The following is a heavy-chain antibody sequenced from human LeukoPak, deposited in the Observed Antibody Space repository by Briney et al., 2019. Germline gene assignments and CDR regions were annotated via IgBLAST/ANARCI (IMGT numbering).Heavy chain of an antibody. CDR2: IIPIFGTA. Sequence: GASVKVSCKASGDTFSSYAISWVRQAPGQGLEWMGGIIPIFGTANYAQKFQGRVTITADKSTSTAYMELSSLRSEDTAVYYCARASREVQLWLPFDYWGQGTLVTVSS. J-gene: IGHJ4*02. D-gene: IGHD5-18*01. CDR1: GDTFSSYA. V-gene: IGHV1-69*06. CDR3: ARASREVQLWLPFDY.